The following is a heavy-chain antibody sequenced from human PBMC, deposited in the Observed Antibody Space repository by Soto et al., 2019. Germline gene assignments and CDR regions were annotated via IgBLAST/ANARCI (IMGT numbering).Heavy chain of an antibody. CDR3: ARDWGFSIRFPDVARGSRVFEKPKNSSIAARPWPGGPYMDV. J-gene: IGHJ6*02. V-gene: IGHV6-1*01. CDR2: TYYRSKWYN. D-gene: IGHD6-6*01. Sequence: PSQTLSLTCAISGDSVSSNSAARNWIRQSPSRGLEWLGRTYYRSKWYNDYAVSVKSRITINPDTSKNQFSLQLNSVTPEDTAVYYCARDWGFSIRFPDVARGSRVFEKPKNSSIAARPWPGGPYMDVWGQGTTVTVSS. CDR1: GDSVSSNSAA.